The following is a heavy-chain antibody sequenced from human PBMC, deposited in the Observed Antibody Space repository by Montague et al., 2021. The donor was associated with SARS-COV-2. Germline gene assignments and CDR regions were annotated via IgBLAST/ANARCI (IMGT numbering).Heavy chain of an antibody. CDR2: IHHSGDT. CDR1: GDSIISTNW. D-gene: IGHD4-23*01. CDR3: LRAGGLYNRPPY. Sequence: SETLSLTCGVSGDSIISTNWWSWVRQPPGKGLEWVGEIHHSGDTNYNPSFKSRVTISVDQSKNQYSLELNFVTAADTALYYCLRAGGLYNRPPYWGQGVLVIVSS. V-gene: IGHV4-4*02. J-gene: IGHJ4*02.